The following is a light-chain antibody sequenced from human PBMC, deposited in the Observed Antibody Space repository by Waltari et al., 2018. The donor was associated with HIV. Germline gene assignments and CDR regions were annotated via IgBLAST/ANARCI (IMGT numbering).Light chain of an antibody. Sequence: QPALTQPPSASGALGQSVTISCSGTSDDLGGYNYVFWYQQCPAQAPKLLIYEVNKRPAGGPAPFSGSKSLNAASLTFSGLRAEDEAQYFCRSFAGSNAVVFGAGTMLTVL. J-gene: IGLJ2*01. CDR3: RSFAGSNAVV. CDR1: SDDLGGYNY. CDR2: EVN. V-gene: IGLV2-8*01.